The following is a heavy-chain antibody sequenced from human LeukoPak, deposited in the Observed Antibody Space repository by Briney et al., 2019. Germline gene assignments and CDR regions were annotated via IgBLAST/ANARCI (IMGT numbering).Heavy chain of an antibody. CDR1: GFTFSRYA. J-gene: IGHJ4*02. CDR2: MSYDGSNQ. CDR3: ARAVRGYYFDY. V-gene: IGHV3-30*14. Sequence: PGGSLRLSCAASGFTFSRYAMHWVRQAPGKGLEWVTVMSYDGSNQYYADSAKGRFTISRDNSKNTLYLQMNSLRAEDTAVYYCARAVRGYYFDYWGQGTLVTVSS. D-gene: IGHD1-26*01.